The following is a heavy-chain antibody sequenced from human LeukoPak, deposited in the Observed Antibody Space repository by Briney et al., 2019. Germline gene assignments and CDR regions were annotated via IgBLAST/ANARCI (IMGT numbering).Heavy chain of an antibody. V-gene: IGHV3-23*01. CDR2: ISGSGGST. CDR3: AKDQSSYYDSWDAFDI. Sequence: GGSLRLSCAASGFTFSSYSMNWVRQAPGKGLEWVSAISGSGGSTYYADSVKGRFTISRDNSKNTLYLQMNSLRAEDTAVYYCAKDQSSYYDSWDAFDIWGQGTMVTVSS. D-gene: IGHD3-22*01. CDR1: GFTFSSYS. J-gene: IGHJ3*02.